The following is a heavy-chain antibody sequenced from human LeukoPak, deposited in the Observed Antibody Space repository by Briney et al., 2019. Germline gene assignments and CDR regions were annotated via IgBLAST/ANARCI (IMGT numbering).Heavy chain of an antibody. CDR3: ARDLGYRYFDY. CDR1: SGSVSSGSYY. J-gene: IGHJ4*02. V-gene: IGHV4-61*01. CDR2: IYYSGST. D-gene: IGHD3-16*02. Sequence: PSENLSLTCTVYSGSVSSGSYYWSWIRQPPGKGLEWIGYIYYSGSTNYNPSLKSRVTISVDTSKNQFSLKLTSVTAADTAVYYCARDLGYRYFDYWGQGTLVTVSS.